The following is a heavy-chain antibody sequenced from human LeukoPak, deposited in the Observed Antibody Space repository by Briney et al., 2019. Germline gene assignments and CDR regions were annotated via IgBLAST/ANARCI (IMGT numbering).Heavy chain of an antibody. CDR1: GFSLTTRGGG. D-gene: IGHD5-18*01. J-gene: IGHJ3*02. CDR3: AHGRGYNYADAFDI. Sequence: ESGPTLVNPTQTPTLTCTFSGFSLTTRGGGVGWIRQPPGKALECLALIFWDDDKRYSPSLKTRLTITKDTSKNQVVLTMTNMEPMDTATYYRAHGRGYNYADAFDIWGHGTMVTVSS. V-gene: IGHV2-5*02. CDR2: IFWDDDK.